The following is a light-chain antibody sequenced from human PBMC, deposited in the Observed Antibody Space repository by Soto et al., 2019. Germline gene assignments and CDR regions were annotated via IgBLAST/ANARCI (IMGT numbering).Light chain of an antibody. J-gene: IGKJ1*01. V-gene: IGKV4-1*01. CDR2: WAS. Sequence: DIVMTQSPDSLAVSLGEGATINCKSSQSVLYNSNNKIHLAWYQQKPGQPPKLLIYWASTRESGVPDRFSGSGSGTDFTLTISSLQAEDLAVYYCQQYYNTPQTFGQGTKVEIK. CDR1: QSVLYNSNNKIH. CDR3: QQYYNTPQT.